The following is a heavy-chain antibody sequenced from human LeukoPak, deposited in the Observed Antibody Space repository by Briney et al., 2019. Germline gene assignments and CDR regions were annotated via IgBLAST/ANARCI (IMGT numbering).Heavy chain of an antibody. CDR2: ISSSGSTI. CDR3: ARDRSVAAAVYYYYYYMDV. V-gene: IGHV3-11*01. CDR1: GFTFSSDA. J-gene: IGHJ6*03. Sequence: GGSLRLSCAASGFTFSSDAMSWIRQAPGKGLEWVSYISSSGSTIYYADSVKGRFTISRDNAKNSLYLQMNSLRAEDTAVYYCARDRSVAAAVYYYYYYMDVWGKGTTVTVSS. D-gene: IGHD6-13*01.